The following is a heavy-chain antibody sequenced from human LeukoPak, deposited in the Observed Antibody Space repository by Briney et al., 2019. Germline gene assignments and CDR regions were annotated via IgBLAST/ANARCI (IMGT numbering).Heavy chain of an antibody. D-gene: IGHD6-19*01. CDR1: GFTFSSYS. V-gene: IGHV3-21*04. CDR2: ISSSSSYI. CDR3: ARVSDISVAAYFDY. J-gene: IGHJ4*02. Sequence: GGSLRLSCAASGFTFSSYSMNWVRQAPGKGLEWVSSISSSSSYIYYADSVKGRFTISRDNAKNSLYLQMNSLRAEDTALYYCARVSDISVAAYFDYWGQGTRVTVSS.